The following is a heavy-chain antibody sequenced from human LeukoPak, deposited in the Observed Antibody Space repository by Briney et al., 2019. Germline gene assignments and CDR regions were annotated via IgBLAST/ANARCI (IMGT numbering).Heavy chain of an antibody. CDR2: IYYSGST. CDR3: ARQKCTSASCLTKNAFDI. Sequence: PSETLSLTCTVSGGSSSSYYWSWIRQPPGKGLEWIGYIYYSGSTNYNPSLKSRVTISVDTSKNQFSLNLSSVTAADTAVYYCARQKCTSASCLTKNAFDIWGQGTMVTVSS. CDR1: GGSSSSYY. V-gene: IGHV4-59*08. J-gene: IGHJ3*02. D-gene: IGHD2-2*01.